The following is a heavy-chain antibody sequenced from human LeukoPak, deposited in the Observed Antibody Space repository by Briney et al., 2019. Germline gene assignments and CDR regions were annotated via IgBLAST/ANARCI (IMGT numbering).Heavy chain of an antibody. CDR2: ISYDGSNK. CDR1: GFTFSSYA. J-gene: IGHJ4*02. V-gene: IGHV3-30-3*01. Sequence: GGSLRLSCVASGFTFSSYAMHWVRQAPGKGLEWVAVISYDGSNKYYADSVKGRFTISRDNSKNTLYLQMNSLRAEDTAVYYCARDRGLRYFDWLQIDYWGQGTLVTVSS. CDR3: ARDRGLRYFDWLQIDY. D-gene: IGHD3-9*01.